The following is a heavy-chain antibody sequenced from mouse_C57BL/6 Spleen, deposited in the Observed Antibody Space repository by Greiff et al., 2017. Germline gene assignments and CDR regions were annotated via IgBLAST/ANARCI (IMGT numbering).Heavy chain of an antibody. CDR1: GYTFTSYW. D-gene: IGHD1-2*01. V-gene: IGHV1-50*01. Sequence: QVQLQQPGAELVKPGASVKMSCKASGYTFTSYWMQWVKQRPGQGLEWIGEIDPSDSDTNYNPKFKGKATLTVDTSASTAYMQLSSLTSEDSAVYYSARREDCYCGDWGQSTTLSVST. CDR3: ARREDCYCGD. CDR2: IDPSDSDT. J-gene: IGHJ2*01.